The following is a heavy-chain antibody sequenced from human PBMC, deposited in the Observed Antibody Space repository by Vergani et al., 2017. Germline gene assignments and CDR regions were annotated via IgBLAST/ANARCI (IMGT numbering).Heavy chain of an antibody. Sequence: QVQLQESGPGLVKPSQTLSLTCTVSGGSISSGSYYWSWIRQPAGKGLEWIGRIYTSGSTNYNPSLKSLVTISVDTSKNQFSLKLSSVTAADTAVYYCARGLTGTRGDYWGQGTLVTVSS. V-gene: IGHV4-61*02. CDR3: ARGLTGTRGDY. CDR2: IYTSGST. CDR1: GGSISSGSYY. D-gene: IGHD1-7*01. J-gene: IGHJ4*02.